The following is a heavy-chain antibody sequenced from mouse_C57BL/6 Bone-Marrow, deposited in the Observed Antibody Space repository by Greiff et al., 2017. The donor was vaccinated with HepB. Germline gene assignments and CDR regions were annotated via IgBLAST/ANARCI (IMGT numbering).Heavy chain of an antibody. Sequence: LVESGPELVKPGASVKISCKASGYSFTDYNMNWVKQSNGKSLEWIGVINPNYGTTSYNQKFKGKATLTVDQSSSTAYMQLNSLTSEDSAVYYCAREDLLSFYWYFDVWGTGTTVTVSS. CDR3: AREDLLSFYWYFDV. J-gene: IGHJ1*03. CDR1: GYSFTDYN. V-gene: IGHV1-39*01. CDR2: INPNYGTT. D-gene: IGHD5-1*01.